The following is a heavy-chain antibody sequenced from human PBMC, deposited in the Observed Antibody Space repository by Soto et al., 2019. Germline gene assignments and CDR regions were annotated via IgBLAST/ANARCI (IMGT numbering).Heavy chain of an antibody. CDR2: ISGSGGSS. J-gene: IGHJ3*02. CDR1: GFTFRDYA. Sequence: EVQLLESGGGLVQPGGSLRLSCAASGFTFRDYAVSWVRRAPGKGLEWVAAISGSGGSSYYADSVKGRFSISRDNSMNTLYLQMDSLRAEDSAVYYCARHTNSGYYYAFDMWGEGTMVTVSS. CDR3: ARHTNSGYYYAFDM. D-gene: IGHD3-22*01. V-gene: IGHV3-23*01.